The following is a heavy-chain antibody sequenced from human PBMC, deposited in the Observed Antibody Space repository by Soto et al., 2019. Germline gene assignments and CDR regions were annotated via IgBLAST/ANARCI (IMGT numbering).Heavy chain of an antibody. D-gene: IGHD3-22*01. CDR1: GGTFSSYA. V-gene: IGHV1-69*13. Sequence: SVKVSCKASGGTFSSYAISWVRQAPGQGLEWMGGIIPIFGTANYAQKFQGRVTITADESTSTAYMELSSLRSEDSAVYYCARAPLDYYDSSGYIYWGQGTLATVSS. CDR2: IIPIFGTA. J-gene: IGHJ4*02. CDR3: ARAPLDYYDSSGYIY.